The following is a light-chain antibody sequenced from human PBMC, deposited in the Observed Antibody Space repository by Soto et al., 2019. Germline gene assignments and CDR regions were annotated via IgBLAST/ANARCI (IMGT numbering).Light chain of an antibody. CDR3: QQYGSSPPFT. V-gene: IGKV3-20*01. Sequence: IVLTQSPGTLSLTPGERATLSCRASQSVSSSYLAWYQQKPGQAPRLLIYGASGRATGIPDRFSGSGSGTDFTLTISRLEPEDSAVYYCQQYGSSPPFTFGPGTRVDIK. J-gene: IGKJ3*01. CDR2: GAS. CDR1: QSVSSSY.